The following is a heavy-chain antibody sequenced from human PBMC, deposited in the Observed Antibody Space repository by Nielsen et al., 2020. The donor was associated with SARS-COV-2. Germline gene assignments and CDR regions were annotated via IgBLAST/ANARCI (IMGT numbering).Heavy chain of an antibody. CDR1: GFPLSSYE. CDR3: ARVGSYGDPEYLDY. V-gene: IGHV3-48*03. CDR2: ISGGGITI. D-gene: IGHD4/OR15-4a*01. J-gene: IGHJ4*02. Sequence: GGSLRLSCAASGFPLSSYELNWVRQAPGKGLEWVANISGGGITIFYADSVKGRFTISRDNAKNSLFLQMNSLRVEDTAVYYCARVGSYGDPEYLDYWGQGALVTVSS.